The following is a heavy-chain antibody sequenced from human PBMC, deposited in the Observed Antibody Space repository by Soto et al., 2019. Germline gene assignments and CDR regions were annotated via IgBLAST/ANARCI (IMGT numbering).Heavy chain of an antibody. Sequence: GGSLRLSCAASGFIFSAYGMNWVRQAPGKGPEWVSSISSSSSYIYYADSVKGRFTISRDNAKNSLYLQMNSLRAEDTAVYYCARDYDFWSGFYSYWGQGTLVTVSS. CDR3: ARDYDFWSGFYSY. CDR1: GFIFSAYG. V-gene: IGHV3-21*01. CDR2: ISSSSSYI. J-gene: IGHJ4*02. D-gene: IGHD3-3*01.